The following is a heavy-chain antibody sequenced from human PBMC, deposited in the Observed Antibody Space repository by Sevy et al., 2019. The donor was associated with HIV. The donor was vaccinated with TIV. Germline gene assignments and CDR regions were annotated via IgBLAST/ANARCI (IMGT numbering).Heavy chain of an antibody. V-gene: IGHV3-30*02. J-gene: IGHJ6*02. CDR3: AKYLGYSSSWYSWDYYYYGLDV. CDR1: GFTFSSYG. D-gene: IGHD6-13*01. Sequence: GGSLRLSCAASGFTFSSYGMHWVRQAPGKGLEWVAFIRYDGSNKCYSDSVKGRFTISRDNSKNTLYLQMNSLRAEDTAVYYCAKYLGYSSSWYSWDYYYYGLDVWGQGTTVTVSS. CDR2: IRYDGSNK.